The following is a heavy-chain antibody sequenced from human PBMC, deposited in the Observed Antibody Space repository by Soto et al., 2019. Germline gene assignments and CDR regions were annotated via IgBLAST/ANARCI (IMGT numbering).Heavy chain of an antibody. CDR3: ARHQEYSSSGAIDY. CDR2: IYYSGST. D-gene: IGHD6-13*01. V-gene: IGHV4-39*01. CDR1: GGSISSSSYY. Sequence: SDTLSLTCTVSGGSISSSSYYWGWIRQPPGKGLEWIGSIYYSGSTYCNPSLKSRVTIPVDTSKNQFSLKLSSVTAADTAVYYCARHQEYSSSGAIDYWGQGTLVTVSS. J-gene: IGHJ4*02.